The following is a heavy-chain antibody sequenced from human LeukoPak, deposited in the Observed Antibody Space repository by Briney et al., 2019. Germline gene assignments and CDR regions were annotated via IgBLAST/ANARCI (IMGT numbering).Heavy chain of an antibody. CDR3: ASKFWGENRTVQH. V-gene: IGHV3-15*01. D-gene: IGHD3-3*01. CDR1: GFRFSKFW. CDR2: IKTKSDGWTT. Sequence: GGSLRLSCVASGFRFSKFWMSWVRQTPGKGLEWLGRIKTKSDGWTTEYAAPVRGRYTISGDDSKNTLYLQMNSLRAEDTAVYYCASKFWGENRTVQHWGQGTLVTVSS. J-gene: IGHJ1*01.